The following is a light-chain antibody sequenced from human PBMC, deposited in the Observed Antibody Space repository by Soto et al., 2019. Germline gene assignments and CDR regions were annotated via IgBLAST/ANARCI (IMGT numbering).Light chain of an antibody. J-gene: IGLJ2*01. CDR1: SFNIGSNY. CDR3: AAWEDSLSGPV. Sequence: QSVLTQPPSASGTPGQRVTISCSGSSFNIGSNYVYWYQQLLGTAPKLLIYRNDQRPSGVPDRFSGAKSGTSASLAISGLRSEDEADYYCAAWEDSLSGPVFGGGTKVTVL. V-gene: IGLV1-47*01. CDR2: RND.